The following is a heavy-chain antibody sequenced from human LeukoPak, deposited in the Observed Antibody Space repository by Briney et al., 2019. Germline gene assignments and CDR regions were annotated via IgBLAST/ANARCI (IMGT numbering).Heavy chain of an antibody. CDR2: IKPDGSEK. V-gene: IGHV3-7*01. J-gene: IGHJ4*02. CDR3: ARDFVRLGFAHYFEY. CDR1: GFTFSTYN. Sequence: PGGSLRLSCAASGFTFSTYNMNWVRQAPGKGLEWVANIKPDGSEKYYVDSVKGRSTISRDNAKNSLYLQMNSLRAEDTAVYYCARDFVRLGFAHYFEYWGQGTLV. D-gene: IGHD3-16*01.